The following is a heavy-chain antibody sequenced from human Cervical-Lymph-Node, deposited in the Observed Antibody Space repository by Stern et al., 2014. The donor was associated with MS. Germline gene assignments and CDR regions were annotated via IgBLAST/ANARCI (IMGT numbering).Heavy chain of an antibody. Sequence: VQLVESGGDLAQPGGSLRLSCAASGFTFSLYAMSWVRQAPGKGLEWVSAISGTDSSTYYAETVKGRFTISRDNSKYTLYLQMNNLRAEDTAVYYCAKEGIAVASFDYWGQGTLVTVSS. CDR3: AKEGIAVASFDY. CDR2: ISGTDSST. J-gene: IGHJ4*02. V-gene: IGHV3-23*04. CDR1: GFTFSLYA. D-gene: IGHD6-19*01.